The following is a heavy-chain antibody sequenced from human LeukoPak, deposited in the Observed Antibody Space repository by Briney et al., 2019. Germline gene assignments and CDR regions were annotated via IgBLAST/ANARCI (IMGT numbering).Heavy chain of an antibody. V-gene: IGHV3-21*01. J-gene: IGHJ4*02. CDR1: GFTFSSYS. CDR2: ISSSSSYI. Sequence: PGGSLRLSCAASGFTFSSYSMNWVRQAPGKGLEWVSSISSSSSYIYYADSVKGRFTISRDNAKNSLYLQMNSLRAEDTAVYYCARVSSGYSYGWDYWGQGTLVTVSS. D-gene: IGHD5-18*01. CDR3: ARVSSGYSYGWDY.